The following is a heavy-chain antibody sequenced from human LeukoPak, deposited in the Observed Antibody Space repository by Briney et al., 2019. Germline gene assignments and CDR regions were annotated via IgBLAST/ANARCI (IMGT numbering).Heavy chain of an antibody. CDR3: TRDGLHCSSSSCHPYYYYYVDV. CDR2: IRSKAYGGAA. Sequence: PGGSLRLSCSASGFTFGDYAMSWVRQAPGKGLEWEGFIRSKAYGGAAEYAASVKGRFTISRDDSRSITYLQMNSLKTEDSAVYYCTRDGLHCSSSSCHPYYYYYVDVWGKGTTVTVSS. CDR1: GFTFGDYA. V-gene: IGHV3-49*04. J-gene: IGHJ6*03. D-gene: IGHD2-2*01.